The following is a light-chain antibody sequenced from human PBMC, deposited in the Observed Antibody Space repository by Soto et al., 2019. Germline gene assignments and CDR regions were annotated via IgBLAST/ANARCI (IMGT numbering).Light chain of an antibody. CDR3: SSYTSSSTEV. J-gene: IGLJ1*01. CDR2: EVS. V-gene: IGLV2-14*01. Sequence: QSVRTQPASVSGAPGQSSTISCTGTSSDVGGYNYVSWYQQHPGKAPKLMIYEVSNRPSGVSNRFSGSKSGNTASLTISGLQAEDEADYYCSSYTSSSTEVFGTGTKVTVL. CDR1: SSDVGGYNY.